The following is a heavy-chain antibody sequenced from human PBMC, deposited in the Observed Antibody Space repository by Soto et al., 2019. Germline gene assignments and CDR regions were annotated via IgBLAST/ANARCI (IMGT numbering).Heavy chain of an antibody. V-gene: IGHV3-7*01. J-gene: IGHJ6*03. CDR1: GFTFSSYW. Sequence: GGSLRLSCAGSGFTFSSYWMSWVGQGPGKGLEWVANIRQDGSEKYYVDSVKGRFTISRDNAKNSLYLQMNSLRAEDTAVYYCARGGVSYNYYMDVWGRGTTVTVSS. CDR2: IRQDGSEK. CDR3: ARGGVSYNYYMDV.